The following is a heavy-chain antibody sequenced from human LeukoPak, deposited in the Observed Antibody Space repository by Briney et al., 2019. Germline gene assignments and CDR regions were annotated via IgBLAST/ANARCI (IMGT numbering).Heavy chain of an antibody. Sequence: SVKVSCKASEGTFSSYAISWVRQAPGQGLEWMGGIIPIFGTANYAQKFQGRVTITADESTSTAYMELSSLRSEDTAVYYCARDKGNYYDSSGYYGAFDIWGQGTMVTVSS. D-gene: IGHD3-22*01. CDR2: IIPIFGTA. V-gene: IGHV1-69*01. CDR1: EGTFSSYA. J-gene: IGHJ3*02. CDR3: ARDKGNYYDSSGYYGAFDI.